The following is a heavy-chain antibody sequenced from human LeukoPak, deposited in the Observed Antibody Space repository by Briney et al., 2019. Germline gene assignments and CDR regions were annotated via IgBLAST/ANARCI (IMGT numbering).Heavy chain of an antibody. J-gene: IGHJ3*02. CDR2: ISSSRSHI. D-gene: IGHD2/OR15-2a*01. CDR3: ARVSILIVPYYAFDI. V-gene: IGHV3-21*01. CDR1: RFTFGSYS. Sequence: GGSLRLSCAASRFTFGSYSMNWVRQAPGKGLEWVSSISSSRSHIYYADSVKGRFTISRDNAKNSLYLQMNSLRAEDTAVYYCARVSILIVPYYAFDIWGQGTMVTVSS.